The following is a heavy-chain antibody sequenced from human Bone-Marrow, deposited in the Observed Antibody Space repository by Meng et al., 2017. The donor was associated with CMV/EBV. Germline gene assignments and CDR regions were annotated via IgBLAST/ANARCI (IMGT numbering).Heavy chain of an antibody. V-gene: IGHV1-8*01. CDR3: ARRYSYGLYYFDY. CDR1: GYTFTSYD. CDR2: MNPNSGNT. D-gene: IGHD6-19*01. Sequence: ASVKVSCKTSGYTFTSYDINWVRQATGQGLEWMGWMNPNSGNTGYAQKFQGRVTMTRNTSISTAYMELSSLRSEDTAVYYCARRYSYGLYYFDYWGQGTLVTVSS. J-gene: IGHJ4*02.